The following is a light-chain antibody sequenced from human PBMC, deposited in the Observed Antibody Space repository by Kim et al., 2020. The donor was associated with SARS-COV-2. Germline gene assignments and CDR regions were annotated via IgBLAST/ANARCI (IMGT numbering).Light chain of an antibody. J-gene: IGKJ2*01. CDR3: QQYGSSPRT. CDR1: QSVSSSY. V-gene: IGKV3-20*01. CDR2: GAS. Sequence: LSPGERAILSCRASQSVSSSYLAWYQQKPGQAPRLLIYGASSRATGIPDRFSGSGSGTDFTLTISRLEPEDFAVYYCQQYGSSPRTFGQGTKLEI.